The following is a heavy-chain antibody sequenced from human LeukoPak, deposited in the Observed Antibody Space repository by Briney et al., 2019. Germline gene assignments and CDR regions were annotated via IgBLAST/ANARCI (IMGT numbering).Heavy chain of an antibody. J-gene: IGHJ4*02. V-gene: IGHV4-59*01. Sequence: PSETLSLTCTFSGGSISSYYWSWIRQPPGKGLEWIGYIYYSGSTNYNPSLKSRVTISVDTSKNQFSLKLSSVTAADTAVYYCARALELSRVVYDYWGQGTLVTVSS. CDR2: IYYSGST. D-gene: IGHD3-16*02. CDR1: GGSISSYY. CDR3: ARALELSRVVYDY.